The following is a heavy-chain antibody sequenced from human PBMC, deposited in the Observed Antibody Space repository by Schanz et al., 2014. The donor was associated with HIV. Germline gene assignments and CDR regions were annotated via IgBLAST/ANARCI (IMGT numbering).Heavy chain of an antibody. V-gene: IGHV3-30*09. D-gene: IGHD3-16*01. CDR3: ARGPGTGGNY. CDR2: MSHDGFSK. J-gene: IGHJ4*02. Sequence: QVQLVESGGGVVQPGRSLRLSCTASGLTFSSSIMHWVRQAPGKGLEWVAGMSHDGFSKYFADSVKGRFAISREDSKNTVHLQMDSLRPEDTAVYYCARGPGTGGNYWGQGTLVTVSS. CDR1: GLTFSSSI.